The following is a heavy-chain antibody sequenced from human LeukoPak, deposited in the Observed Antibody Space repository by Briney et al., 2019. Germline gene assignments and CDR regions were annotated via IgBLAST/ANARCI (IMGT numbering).Heavy chain of an antibody. V-gene: IGHV3-48*04. Sequence: GGSLGLSCAASGFTFSSYAMHWVRQAPGKGLEWVSYISSSSSTIYYADSVKGRFTIFRDNAKNSLYLQMNSLRAEDTAVYYCARGDWFDPWGQGTLVTVSS. CDR3: ARGDWFDP. CDR1: GFTFSSYA. J-gene: IGHJ5*02. CDR2: ISSSSSTI.